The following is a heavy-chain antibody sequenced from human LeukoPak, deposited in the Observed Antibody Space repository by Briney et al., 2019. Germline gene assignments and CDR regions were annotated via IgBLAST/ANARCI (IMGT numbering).Heavy chain of an antibody. CDR1: GFTFSNYA. CDR2: ISSSSSYI. CDR3: AGDLTIGDYYYYYGMDV. V-gene: IGHV3-21*01. Sequence: GGSLRLSCAASGFTFSNYALSWVRQVPGKGLEWVSSISSSSSYIYYADSVKGRFTISRDNAKNSLYLQMNSLRAKDTAVYYCAGDLTIGDYYYYYGMDVWGKGTTVTVSS. J-gene: IGHJ6*04. D-gene: IGHD4/OR15-4a*01.